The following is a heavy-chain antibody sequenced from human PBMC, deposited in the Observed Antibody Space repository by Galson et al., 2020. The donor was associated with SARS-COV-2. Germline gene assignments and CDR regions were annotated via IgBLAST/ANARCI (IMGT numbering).Heavy chain of an antibody. D-gene: IGHD5-12*01. V-gene: IGHV3-23*01. J-gene: IGHJ6*02. CDR2: ISGSGDST. Sequence: GGSLRLSCAAFGFTFSSYAMAWVRQAPGKGLEWVSIISGSGDSTYYADSVKGRFTISRDNPKNTLSVQMNSLRAEDTALYYCASLRRGYYYGMDVWGQGTTVTVSS. CDR1: GFTFSSYA. CDR3: ASLRRGYYYGMDV.